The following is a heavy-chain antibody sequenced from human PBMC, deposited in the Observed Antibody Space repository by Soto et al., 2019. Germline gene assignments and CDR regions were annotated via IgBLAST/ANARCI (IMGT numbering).Heavy chain of an antibody. CDR2: ISSSSSYI. Sequence: EVQLVESGGGLVKPGGSLRLSCAASGFTFSSYSMNWVRQAPGKGLEWVSSISSSSSYIYYADSVKGRFTISRDNAKNSLYLQMNSLRAEDTAVYYCARDRGDYDFWSGYYRGEFDYWGQGTLVTVSS. CDR3: ARDRGDYDFWSGYYRGEFDY. D-gene: IGHD3-3*01. V-gene: IGHV3-21*01. CDR1: GFTFSSYS. J-gene: IGHJ4*02.